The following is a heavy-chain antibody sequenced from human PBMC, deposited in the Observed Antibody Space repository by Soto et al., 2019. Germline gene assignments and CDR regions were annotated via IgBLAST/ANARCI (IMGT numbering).Heavy chain of an antibody. D-gene: IGHD2-2*01. J-gene: IGHJ6*02. V-gene: IGHV3-9*01. CDR3: ATAQLNQGYYGMDV. CDR1: GFTFDDYA. CDR2: ISWNSGSI. Sequence: GGSLRLSCAASGFTFDDYAMHWVRQAPGKGLEWVSGISWNSGSIGYADSVKGRFTISRDNAKNSLYLQMNSLRAEDTALYYCATAQLNQGYYGMDVWGQGXTVTVYS.